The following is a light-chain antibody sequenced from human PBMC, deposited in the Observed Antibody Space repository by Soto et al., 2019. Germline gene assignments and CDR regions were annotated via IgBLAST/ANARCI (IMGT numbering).Light chain of an antibody. J-gene: IGKJ1*01. Sequence: DFQMTQSPSALSASVGDRVTITCQVSQSISSYLNWYQQKPGKAPKLLIYAASSLQSGVPSRFSGSGSGTEFTLTIRSLQPDDIATYYCQQYSSYSAWTFGEGTKVDIK. V-gene: IGKV1-5*01. CDR1: QSISSY. CDR2: AAS. CDR3: QQYSSYSAWT.